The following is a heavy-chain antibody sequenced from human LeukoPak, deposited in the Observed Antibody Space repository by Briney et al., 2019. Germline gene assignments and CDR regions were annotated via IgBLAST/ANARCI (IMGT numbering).Heavy chain of an antibody. V-gene: IGHV1-2*02. J-gene: IGHJ4*02. CDR1: GYTFTGYY. CDR3: ARVPGNWNYPVDY. Sequence: ASVKVSCKASGYTFTGYYMHWVRQAPGQGLEWMGWINPNSGGTNYAQKFQGRVTMTRDTSISTAYMELSRLRSDDTAVYYCARVPGNWNYPVDYWGQGTLVTVSS. D-gene: IGHD1-7*01. CDR2: INPNSGGT.